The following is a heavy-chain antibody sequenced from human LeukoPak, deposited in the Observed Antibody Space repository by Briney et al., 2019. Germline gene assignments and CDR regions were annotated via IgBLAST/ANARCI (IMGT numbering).Heavy chain of an antibody. CDR1: GGSISSYY. D-gene: IGHD5-12*01. CDR2: IYYSGST. J-gene: IGHJ3*02. V-gene: IGHV4-59*12. Sequence: PSETLSLTCTVSGGSISSYYWSWIRQPPGKGLEWIGYIYYSGSTNYNPSLKSRVTMSIDTSKNQFSLKLTSVTAADTAVYYCSRRGYSGYDPAFDIWGQGTMVTVSS. CDR3: SRRGYSGYDPAFDI.